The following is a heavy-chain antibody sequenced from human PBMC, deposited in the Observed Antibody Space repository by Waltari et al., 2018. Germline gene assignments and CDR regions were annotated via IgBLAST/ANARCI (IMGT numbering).Heavy chain of an antibody. CDR2: MNPTSGYT. Sequence: QVQLVQSGAEVKKPGASVKVSCKASGYTFTSFDINWVRQATGQGLEWMGCMNPTSGYTGNEQKFQGRVTITRNTSISTAYMELSTLRSEDTAVYYCARGNGYDNSGYSAYGPYPDYWGQGTLVTVSS. CDR3: ARGNGYDNSGYSAYGPYPDY. CDR1: GYTFTSFD. D-gene: IGHD3-22*01. V-gene: IGHV1-8*01. J-gene: IGHJ4*02.